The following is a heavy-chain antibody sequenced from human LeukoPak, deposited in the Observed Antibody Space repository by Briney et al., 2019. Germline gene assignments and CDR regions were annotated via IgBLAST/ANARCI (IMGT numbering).Heavy chain of an antibody. CDR1: GFTVSSNY. J-gene: IGHJ4*02. CDR2: IYSAGNT. V-gene: IGHV3-53*04. Sequence: PGGSLRLSCVAPGFTVSSNYMSWVRQAPGKGLEWVSVIYSAGNTYYADSVKGRFTISRHNSKNTLYLQMNSLRVEDTAAYYCARGGTPGYSSGRIDYWGQGTLVTVSS. D-gene: IGHD6-19*01. CDR3: ARGGTPGYSSGRIDY.